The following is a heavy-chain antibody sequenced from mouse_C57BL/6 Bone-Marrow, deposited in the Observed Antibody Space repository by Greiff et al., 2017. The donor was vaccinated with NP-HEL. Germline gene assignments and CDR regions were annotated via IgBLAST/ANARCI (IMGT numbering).Heavy chain of an antibody. CDR3: ARLGGITTVVAQNYFDY. D-gene: IGHD1-1*01. V-gene: IGHV1-9*01. Sequence: QVQLQQSGAELMKPGASVKLSCKATGYTFTGYWIEWVKQRPGHGLEWIGEILPGSGSTNYNEKFKGKATFTADTSSNTAYMQLSSLTTEDSAIYYCARLGGITTVVAQNYFDYWGQGTTLTVSS. CDR2: ILPGSGST. CDR1: GYTFTGYW. J-gene: IGHJ2*01.